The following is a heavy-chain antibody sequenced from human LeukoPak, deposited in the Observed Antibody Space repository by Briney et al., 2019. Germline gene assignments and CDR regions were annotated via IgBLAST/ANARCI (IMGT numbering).Heavy chain of an antibody. J-gene: IGHJ4*02. D-gene: IGHD1-1*01. CDR1: GYTFTSYD. CDR2: MNPNSGNT. CDR3: ARKYDDSGFDY. V-gene: IGHV1-8*01. Sequence: GASVTVSCKASGYTFTSYDRNWLRQDTGPGREWMGWMNPNSGNTGYAQKFQGRVTMTRNTSISTAYMELSSLRSEDPAVYYWARKYDDSGFDYWGQGTLVTVSS.